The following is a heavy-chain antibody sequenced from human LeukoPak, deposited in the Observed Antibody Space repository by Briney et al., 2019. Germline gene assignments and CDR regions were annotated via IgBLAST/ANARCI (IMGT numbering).Heavy chain of an antibody. CDR1: GFTFSIYA. D-gene: IGHD3-10*01. J-gene: IGHJ6*02. V-gene: IGHV3-23*01. Sequence: GGSLRLSCAASGFTFSIYAMSWVRQAPGKGLEWVSAISGSGGTAYYADSVKGRFTISRDNSKNTLYLQMNSLRLEDTAVYYCARRGGYYYYGMDVWGQGTTVTVS. CDR3: ARRGGYYYYGMDV. CDR2: ISGSGGTA.